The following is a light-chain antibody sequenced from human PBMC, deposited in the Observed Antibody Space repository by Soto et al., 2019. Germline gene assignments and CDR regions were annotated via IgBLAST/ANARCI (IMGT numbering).Light chain of an antibody. CDR3: QQYGSSPLFT. CDR1: QSVSSSY. CDR2: GAS. J-gene: IGKJ3*01. V-gene: IGKV3-20*01. Sequence: EIVLTQSPSTLSLSPGERATLSCRASQSVSSSYLAWYQQKPGQAPRLLIYGASSRATGIPDRFSGSGSGTDFTLTISRLEPEDFAVYYCQQYGSSPLFTFGPGTKVDIK.